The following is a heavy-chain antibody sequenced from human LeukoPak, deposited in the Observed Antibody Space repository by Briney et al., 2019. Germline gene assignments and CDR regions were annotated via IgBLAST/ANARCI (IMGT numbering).Heavy chain of an antibody. V-gene: IGHV3-13*01. CDR1: GFTFSSYA. D-gene: IGHD3-10*01. CDR3: ARVQPGYYGSGSYYDY. CDR2: IGTAGDT. J-gene: IGHJ4*02. Sequence: PGGSLRLSCAASGFTFSSYAMSWVRQAPGKGLEWVSAIGTAGDTYYPGSVKGRFTISRENAKNSLYLQMNSLRAGDTAVYYCARVQPGYYGSGSYYDYWGQGTLVTVSS.